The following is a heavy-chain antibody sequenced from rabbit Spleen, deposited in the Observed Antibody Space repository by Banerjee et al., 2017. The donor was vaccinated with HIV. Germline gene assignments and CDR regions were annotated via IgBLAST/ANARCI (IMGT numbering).Heavy chain of an antibody. D-gene: IGHD7-1*01. CDR1: AFSFSDRDV. J-gene: IGHJ4*01. CDR2: IYTGDGNT. CDR3: ARGDNSGYYGYSL. Sequence: QEQLVESGGGLVKPEGSLTLTCKDSAFSFSDRDVMCWVRQAPGKGLEWIGCIYTGDGNTSYASWAKGRLTITRSTSLNTVTLQLTSLTAADTAIYFCARGDNSGYYGYSLWGQGTLVTVS. V-gene: IGHV1S47*01.